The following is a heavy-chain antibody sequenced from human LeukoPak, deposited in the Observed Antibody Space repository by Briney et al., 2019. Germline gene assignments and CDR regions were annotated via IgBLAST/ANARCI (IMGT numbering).Heavy chain of an antibody. CDR2: IYYSGNT. D-gene: IGHD3-10*01. Sequence: TSETLSLTCTVSGDSISNTNYYWGWIRQPLLRQPPGRGLEWIGSIYYSGNTYYNPSLKSRVTMSVDTSKKQASLQLNSMTAADTAIYYCARAASYGPGNYILGFHIWGQGTMVTVSS. J-gene: IGHJ3*02. CDR1: GDSISNTNYY. V-gene: IGHV4-39*07. CDR3: ARAASYGPGNYILGFHI.